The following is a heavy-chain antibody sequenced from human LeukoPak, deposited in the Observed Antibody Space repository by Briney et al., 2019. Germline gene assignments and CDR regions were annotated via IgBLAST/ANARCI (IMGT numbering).Heavy chain of an antibody. CDR1: GFTLSTYS. D-gene: IGHD6-13*01. CDR3: ARVIRGYSSTWFVDY. V-gene: IGHV3-48*02. CDR2: ISSGSSTI. Sequence: QPGGSLRLSCAASGFTLSTYSMNWVRQAPGKGLEWVSYISSGSSTIYYADSVKGRFTISRDNAKNSLYLQMNSLRDEDTAVYYCARVIRGYSSTWFVDYWGQGTLVTVSS. J-gene: IGHJ4*02.